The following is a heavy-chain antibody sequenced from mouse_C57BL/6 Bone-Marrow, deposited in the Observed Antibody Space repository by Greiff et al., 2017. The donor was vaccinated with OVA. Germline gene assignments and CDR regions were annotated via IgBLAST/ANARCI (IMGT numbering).Heavy chain of an antibody. V-gene: IGHV1-64*01. CDR3: ASLYYGSSGAY. CDR1: GYTFTSYW. Sequence: QVQLQQPGAELVKPGASVKLSCKASGYTFTSYWMHWVKQRPGQGLEWIGMIHPNSGSTNYNEKFKSKATLTVDKSSSTAYMQRSSLTSEDSAVYYCASLYYGSSGAYWGQGTLVTVSA. J-gene: IGHJ3*01. D-gene: IGHD1-1*01. CDR2: IHPNSGST.